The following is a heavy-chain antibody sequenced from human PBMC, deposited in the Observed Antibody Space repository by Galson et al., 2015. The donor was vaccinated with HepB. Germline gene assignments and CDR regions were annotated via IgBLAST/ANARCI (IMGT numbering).Heavy chain of an antibody. CDR2: IYYSGST. Sequence: LTCTVSGGSISSGGYYWSWIRQHPGKGLEWIGYIYYSGSTYYNPSLKSRVTISVDTSKNQFSLKLSSVTAADTAVYYCAREGYYDFWSGYYPLGYFDYWGQGTLVTVSS. J-gene: IGHJ4*02. CDR1: GGSISSGGYY. V-gene: IGHV4-31*03. CDR3: AREGYYDFWSGYYPLGYFDY. D-gene: IGHD3-3*01.